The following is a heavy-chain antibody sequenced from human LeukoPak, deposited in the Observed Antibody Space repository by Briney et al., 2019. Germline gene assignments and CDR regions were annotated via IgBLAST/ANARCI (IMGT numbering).Heavy chain of an antibody. D-gene: IGHD4-11*01. Sequence: PGGSLRLSCAASGLTFSSYAMHWVRQAPAKGLPWVAVISYDGSNKYYADSVKGRFTISRDNSKNTLYLQMNSLRAEDTAVYYCARDPDSNYAPNYFDYWGQGTLVTVSS. J-gene: IGHJ4*02. CDR1: GLTFSSYA. CDR3: ARDPDSNYAPNYFDY. CDR2: ISYDGSNK. V-gene: IGHV3-30-3*01.